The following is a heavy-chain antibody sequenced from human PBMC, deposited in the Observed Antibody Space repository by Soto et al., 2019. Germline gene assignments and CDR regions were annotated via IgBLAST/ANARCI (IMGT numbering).Heavy chain of an antibody. Sequence: SETLSLTCTVSGGSISSSSYYWGWIRQPPGKGLEWIGSIYYSGSTYYNPSLKSRVTISVDTSKNQFSLKLSSVTAADTAVYYCARLNDFWSGFDYWGQGTLVTVSS. CDR3: ARLNDFWSGFDY. CDR1: GGSISSSSYY. J-gene: IGHJ4*02. D-gene: IGHD3-3*01. V-gene: IGHV4-39*01. CDR2: IYYSGST.